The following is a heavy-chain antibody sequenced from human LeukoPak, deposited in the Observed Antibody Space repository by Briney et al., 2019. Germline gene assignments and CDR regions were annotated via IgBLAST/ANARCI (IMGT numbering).Heavy chain of an antibody. CDR2: IYYSGST. CDR1: GGSISSSSYY. D-gene: IGHD3-22*01. CDR3: ARDTYYYDTSGDDAFDI. V-gene: IGHV4-39*01. J-gene: IGHJ3*02. Sequence: KPSETLSLTCTVSGGSISSSSYYWGWIRQPPGKGLEWIGSIYYSGSTYYNPSLKSRVTISVDTSKNQFSLKLSSVTAADTAVYYCARDTYYYDTSGDDAFDIWGQGTMVTVSS.